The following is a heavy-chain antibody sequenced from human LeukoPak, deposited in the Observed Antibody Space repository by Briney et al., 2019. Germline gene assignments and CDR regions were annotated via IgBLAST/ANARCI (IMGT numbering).Heavy chain of an antibody. CDR2: INPNSGGT. V-gene: IGHV1-2*02. J-gene: IGHJ4*02. Sequence: ASVKVSCKASGYTFTDYYMHWVRQAPGQGLEWMGWINPNSGGTNYAQKLQGRVTMTTDTSTSTAYMELRSLRSDDTAVYYCARSGYGGNTYYFDYWGQGTLVTASS. D-gene: IGHD1-26*01. CDR1: GYTFTDYY. CDR3: ARSGYGGNTYYFDY.